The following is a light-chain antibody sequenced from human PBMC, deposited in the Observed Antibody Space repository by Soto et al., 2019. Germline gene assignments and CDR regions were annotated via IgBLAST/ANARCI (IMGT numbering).Light chain of an antibody. J-gene: IGLJ3*02. CDR2: GNS. Sequence: QSVLTQPPSVSGAPGQRVTISCTGSSSNIGAGFDVHWYHQLAGTAPKLLIYGNSNRPSGVPDRFSGSKSGTSASLAINGLQVEDEAYYYCQSYDNSLSGSGVFGGGTKLTVL. V-gene: IGLV1-40*01. CDR3: QSYDNSLSGSGV. CDR1: SSNIGAGFD.